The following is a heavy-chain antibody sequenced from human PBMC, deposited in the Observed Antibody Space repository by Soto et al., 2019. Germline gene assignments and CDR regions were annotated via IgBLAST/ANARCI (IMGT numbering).Heavy chain of an antibody. CDR1: GGSISSYY. CDR3: ARVRDCSGGTCYSWWFDP. J-gene: IGHJ5*02. CDR2: IYYSGSI. Sequence: PSETLSLTCTVSGGSISSYYWIWIRQPPGKVLEWIGHIYYSGSIKYNPSLKSRVTISVDTSKNQLSLKLSSVTAADTAVYYCARVRDCSGGTCYSWWFDPWGQGTLVTVSS. D-gene: IGHD2-15*01. V-gene: IGHV4-59*01.